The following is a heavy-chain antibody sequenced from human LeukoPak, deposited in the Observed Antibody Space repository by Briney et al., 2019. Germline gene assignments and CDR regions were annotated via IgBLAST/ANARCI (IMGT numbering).Heavy chain of an antibody. CDR2: INHSGST. J-gene: IGHJ4*02. Sequence: KASETLSLTCAVYGGSFSGYYWSWIRQPPGKGLEWIGEINHSGSTNYNPSLKSRVTISVDTSKNQFSLKLSSVTAADTAVYYCARRDYYGSGSYYSLDYWGQGTLVTVSS. D-gene: IGHD3-10*01. CDR3: ARRDYYGSGSYYSLDY. CDR1: GGSFSGYY. V-gene: IGHV4-34*01.